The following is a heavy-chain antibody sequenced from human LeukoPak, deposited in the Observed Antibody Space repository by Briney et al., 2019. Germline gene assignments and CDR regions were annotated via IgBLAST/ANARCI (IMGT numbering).Heavy chain of an antibody. D-gene: IGHD4-23*01. CDR1: GFTFSSYW. V-gene: IGHV3-74*01. CDR3: VRGNDYGGPHY. CDR2: IDRDGSRI. J-gene: IGHJ4*02. Sequence: RGSPRLSCAVSGFTFSSYWMHWVRQAPGKGLVWVSRIDRDGSRINYADSVKGRFTISRDNGKNTLFLQMNSLRAEDAAVYYCVRGNDYGGPHYWGQGTLVTVSS.